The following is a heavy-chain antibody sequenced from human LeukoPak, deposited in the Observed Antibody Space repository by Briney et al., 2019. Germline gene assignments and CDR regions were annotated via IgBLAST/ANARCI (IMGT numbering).Heavy chain of an antibody. Sequence: PGGSLRLSCTASGFTFGDYAMSWVRQAPGKGLEWVGFIRSKAYGGTTEYAASVKGRFTISRDDSKSIAYLQMNSLKTEDTAVYYCTRGGGRLLYYSYMDVWSKGTTVTISS. D-gene: IGHD2-15*01. J-gene: IGHJ6*03. CDR2: IRSKAYGGTT. V-gene: IGHV3-49*04. CDR1: GFTFGDYA. CDR3: TRGGGRLLYYSYMDV.